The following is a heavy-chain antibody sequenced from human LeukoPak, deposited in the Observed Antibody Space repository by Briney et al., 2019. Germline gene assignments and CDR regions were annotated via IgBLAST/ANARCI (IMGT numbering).Heavy chain of an antibody. J-gene: IGHJ6*03. CDR2: IYTSGST. CDR1: GGSISSYY. CDR3: ASFKGDFWSGPGYYMDV. V-gene: IGHV4-4*07. Sequence: SEALSLTCTVSGGSISSYYWSWIRQPAGKGLEWIGRIYTSGSTNYNPSLKSRVTISVDTSKNQFSLKLSSVTAADTAVYYCASFKGDFWSGPGYYMDVWGKGTTVTVSS. D-gene: IGHD3-3*01.